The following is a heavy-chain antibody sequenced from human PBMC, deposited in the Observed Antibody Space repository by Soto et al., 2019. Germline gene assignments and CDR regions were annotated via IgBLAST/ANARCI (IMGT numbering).Heavy chain of an antibody. V-gene: IGHV3-49*03. Sequence: GGSLRLSCTASGFTFGDYAMSWFRQAPGKGLEWVGFIRSKAYGGTTEYAASVKGRFTISRDDSKSIAYLQMNSLKTEDTAVYYCTRRPDFWSGYYDYYYYYGMDVWGQGTTVTVSS. J-gene: IGHJ6*02. CDR2: IRSKAYGGTT. CDR1: GFTFGDYA. CDR3: TRRPDFWSGYYDYYYYYGMDV. D-gene: IGHD3-3*01.